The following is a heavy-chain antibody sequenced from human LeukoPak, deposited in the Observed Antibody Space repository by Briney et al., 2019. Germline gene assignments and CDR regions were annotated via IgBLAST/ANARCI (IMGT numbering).Heavy chain of an antibody. CDR1: GGSFSGYY. Sequence: PSETLSLTCAVYGGSFSGYYWSWIRQPPGKGLEWIGEINHSGSTNYNPSLKSRVTISVDTSKNQFSLKLSSVTAADTAVYYCARIGSNYYDSSGYYSDYWGQGTLVTVSS. CDR2: INHSGST. J-gene: IGHJ4*02. V-gene: IGHV4-34*01. CDR3: ARIGSNYYDSSGYYSDY. D-gene: IGHD3-22*01.